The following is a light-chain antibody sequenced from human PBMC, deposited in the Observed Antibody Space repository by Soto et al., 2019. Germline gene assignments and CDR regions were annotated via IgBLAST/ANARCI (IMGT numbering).Light chain of an antibody. CDR1: QSVSGN. CDR3: QQYQTYSRT. V-gene: IGKV3-15*01. Sequence: EIVMTQSPATLSVSPGERATLSCRASQSVSGNLAWYQQKPGQAPRLLIYGASTRATGIPTRFSGSGSGTELNLTISSLQSEDFATFYCQQYQTYSRTFGQGTKVEVK. J-gene: IGKJ1*01. CDR2: GAS.